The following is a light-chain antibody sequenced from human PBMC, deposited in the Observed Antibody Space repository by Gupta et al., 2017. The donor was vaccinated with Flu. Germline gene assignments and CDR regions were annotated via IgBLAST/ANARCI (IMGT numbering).Light chain of an antibody. CDR3: AAWDDSLNGHYV. V-gene: IGLV1-44*01. J-gene: IGLJ1*01. Sequence: QSVLAQPPSASGTPGQRVTISCSGSSSSIGSNAVNWYQQVPGTAPRLLIYGNNQRPSGVPDRFSGSKSGTSASLAISGLQSEDEADYYCAAWDDSLNGHYVFGTGTKVTAL. CDR2: GNN. CDR1: SSSIGSNA.